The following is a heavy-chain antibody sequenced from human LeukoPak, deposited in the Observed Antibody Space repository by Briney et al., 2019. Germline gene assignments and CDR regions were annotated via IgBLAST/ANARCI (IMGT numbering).Heavy chain of an antibody. CDR1: GYTFTNFG. Sequence: GASVKASCKASGYTFTNFGISWVRQAPGQGLEWLGWFTTYNGNTNYAQKVQDRVTMTSDTSTSTAYMELRSLTSDDTAVYYCARRDCSSSSCHYYYYYMDVWGQGTTVTVSS. J-gene: IGHJ6*02. V-gene: IGHV1-18*01. CDR2: FTTYNGNT. D-gene: IGHD2-2*01. CDR3: ARRDCSSSSCHYYYYYMDV.